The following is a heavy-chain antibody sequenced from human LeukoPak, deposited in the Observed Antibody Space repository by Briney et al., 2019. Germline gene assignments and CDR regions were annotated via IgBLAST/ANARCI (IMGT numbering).Heavy chain of an antibody. J-gene: IGHJ4*02. CDR1: GFTVSGSY. V-gene: IGHV3-53*01. D-gene: IGHD3-16*01. Sequence: GALRLSCAASGFTVSGSYMSWVRQAPGKGVEWVSIIYAGGNTYYADSVKGRFTISRDISKNTVDLQMNSLRAEDTAVYYCAKTQSYALNFWGQGTLVTVSS. CDR3: AKTQSYALNF. CDR2: IYAGGNT.